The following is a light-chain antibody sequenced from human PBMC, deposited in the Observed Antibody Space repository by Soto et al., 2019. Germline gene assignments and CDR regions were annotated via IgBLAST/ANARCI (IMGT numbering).Light chain of an antibody. CDR3: QVWNSSSDPVV. V-gene: IGLV3-21*02. CDR2: DDS. Sequence: SYELTQPPSVSVAPGQTARIPCGGNDIGRKSVHWYRQKPGQAPVLVVYDDSDRPAGIPERISGSNSGNTATLTISSVEAGYEADYFCQVWNSSSDPVVFGGGTKLTVL. CDR1: DIGRKS. J-gene: IGLJ2*01.